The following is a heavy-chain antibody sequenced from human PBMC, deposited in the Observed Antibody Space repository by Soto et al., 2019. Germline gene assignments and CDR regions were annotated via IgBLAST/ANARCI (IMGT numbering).Heavy chain of an antibody. D-gene: IGHD1-1*01. Sequence: GGSLRLSCEASGFMFGTSGMHWVRQAPGKGLEWVSGIWLDGSERYYSDSVKGRFTISRDNSKNTLFLQMNSLRVEDTAVYFCARDASGTTSFLASWGQGTLVTVSS. CDR2: IWLDGSER. CDR1: GFMFGTSG. V-gene: IGHV3-33*01. CDR3: ARDASGTTSFLAS. J-gene: IGHJ5*01.